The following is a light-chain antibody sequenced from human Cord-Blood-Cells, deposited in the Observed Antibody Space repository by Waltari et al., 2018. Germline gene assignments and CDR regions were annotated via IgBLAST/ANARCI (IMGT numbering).Light chain of an antibody. CDR1: SSNSGSNY. CDR2: RNN. Sequence: QSVLTQPPSASGTPGQRVTISCSGSSSNSGSNYVSWYQQPPGTAPKLLIYRNNPRPSGVPDRFSGSKSGTSASLAISGLRSEDEADYYCAAWDDSLSGPVFGGGTKLTVL. CDR3: AAWDDSLSGPV. V-gene: IGLV1-47*01. J-gene: IGLJ3*02.